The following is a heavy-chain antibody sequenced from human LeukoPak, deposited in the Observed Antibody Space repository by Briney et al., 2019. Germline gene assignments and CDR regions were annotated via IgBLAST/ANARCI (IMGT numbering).Heavy chain of an antibody. CDR3: ARMNTAMDLVGAFDI. J-gene: IGHJ3*02. V-gene: IGHV4-59*08. CDR2: IYYSGST. D-gene: IGHD5-18*01. Sequence: SETLSLTCTVSGGSISSYYWSWIRQPPGKGLEWIGYIYYSGSTNYNPSLKSRVTISVDTSKNQFSLKLSSVTAADTAVYYCARMNTAMDLVGAFDIWGQGTMVTVSS. CDR1: GGSISSYY.